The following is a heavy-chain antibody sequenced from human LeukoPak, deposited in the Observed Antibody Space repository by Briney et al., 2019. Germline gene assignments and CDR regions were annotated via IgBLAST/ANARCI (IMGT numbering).Heavy chain of an antibody. D-gene: IGHD4-17*01. CDR1: GFSFGSYP. J-gene: IGHJ2*01. Sequence: GGSLRLSCVGSGFSFGSYPMSWVRQAPGKGLEWVSAISGSGGSTYYADSVKGRFTISRDNSKNTLYLQMNSLRAEDTAVYYCAKGPGTVAYWYFDLWGRGTLVTVSS. CDR2: ISGSGGST. CDR3: AKGPGTVAYWYFDL. V-gene: IGHV3-23*01.